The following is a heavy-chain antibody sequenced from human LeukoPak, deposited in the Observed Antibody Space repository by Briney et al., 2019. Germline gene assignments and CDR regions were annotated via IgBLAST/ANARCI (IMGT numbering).Heavy chain of an antibody. CDR1: GFTVSSNY. D-gene: IGHD4-11*01. CDR2: ISAGGRR. CDR3: ARGMITVTWDTFDY. V-gene: IGHV3-53*01. Sequence: GGSLRLSCAASGFTVSSNYMSWVRQAPGKGLEWVSGISAGGRRDYADSVKGRFTISRDDAKNTVSVQMNSLRGEDTAVYYCARGMITVTWDTFDYWGQGTLVPVSS. J-gene: IGHJ4*02.